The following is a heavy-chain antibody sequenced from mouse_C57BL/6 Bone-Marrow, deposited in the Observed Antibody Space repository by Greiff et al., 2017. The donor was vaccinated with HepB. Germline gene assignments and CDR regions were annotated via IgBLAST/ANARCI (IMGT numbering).Heavy chain of an antibody. J-gene: IGHJ3*01. CDR1: GFTFSDYG. D-gene: IGHD4-1*01. V-gene: IGHV5-17*01. CDR2: ISSGSSTI. Sequence: EVQGVESGGGLVKPGGSLKLSCAASGFTFSDYGMHWVRQAPEKGLEWVAYISSGSSTIYYADTVKGRFTISRDNAKNTLSLQMTSLRSEDTAMYYCAALTGDAYWGQGTLVTVSA. CDR3: AALTGDAY.